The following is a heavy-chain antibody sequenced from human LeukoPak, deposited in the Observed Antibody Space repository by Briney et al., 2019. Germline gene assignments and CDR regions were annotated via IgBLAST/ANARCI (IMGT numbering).Heavy chain of an antibody. CDR3: ASSLLWFGELDAFDI. D-gene: IGHD3-10*01. J-gene: IGHJ3*02. Sequence: SETLSLTCAVSGGSISSSNWWSWVRQPPGKGLEWIGEIYHSGSTNYNPSLKSRVTISVDTSKNQFSLKLSSVTPADTAVYYCASSLLWFGELDAFDIWGQGTMVTVSS. CDR2: IYHSGST. CDR1: GGSISSSNW. V-gene: IGHV4-4*02.